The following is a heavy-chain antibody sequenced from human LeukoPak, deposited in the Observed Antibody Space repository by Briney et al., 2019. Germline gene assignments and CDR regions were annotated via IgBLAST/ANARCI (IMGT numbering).Heavy chain of an antibody. J-gene: IGHJ6*02. CDR2: IIPIFGTA. V-gene: IGHV1-69*13. Sequence: GASVKVSCKASGYTFTSYYMHWVRQAPGQGLEWMGGIIPIFGTANYAQKFQGRVTITADESTSTAYMELSSLRSEDTAVYYCARDFFDYSNYYYYGMDVWGQGTTVTVSS. CDR1: GYTFTSYY. CDR3: ARDFFDYSNYYYYGMDV. D-gene: IGHD4-11*01.